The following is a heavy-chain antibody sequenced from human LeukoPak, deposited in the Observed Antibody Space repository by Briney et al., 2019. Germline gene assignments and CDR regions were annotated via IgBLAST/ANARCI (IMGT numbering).Heavy chain of an antibody. CDR2: ISSGGSSI. CDR3: ARGEEMATRMGIDY. CDR1: GFTFTNYA. V-gene: IGHV3-48*01. J-gene: IGHJ4*02. Sequence: GGSLRLSCAASGFTFTNYAMNWVREAPGKGVEWVSYISSGGSSIYYADSVNGRFTISRNNARNSLYLQMNSLRAEDAAMYYCARGEEMATRMGIDYWGQGTLVTVSS. D-gene: IGHD5-24*01.